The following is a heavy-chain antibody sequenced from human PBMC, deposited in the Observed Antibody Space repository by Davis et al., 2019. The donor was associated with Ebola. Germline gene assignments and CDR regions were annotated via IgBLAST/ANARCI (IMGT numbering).Heavy chain of an antibody. V-gene: IGHV4-4*02. Sequence: MPSETLSLTCAVSGGPISTDAHSPWVRHSPGKGLEWIGEIDQSGSNHYSPSPKSRVTISVDTSKNQFSLKLSSVTAADTAVYYCARVGPFYYGSGSRLYYYGMDVWGQGTTVTVSS. CDR3: ARVGPFYYGSGSRLYYYGMDV. J-gene: IGHJ6*02. D-gene: IGHD3-10*01. CDR2: IDQSGSN. CDR1: GGPISTDAH.